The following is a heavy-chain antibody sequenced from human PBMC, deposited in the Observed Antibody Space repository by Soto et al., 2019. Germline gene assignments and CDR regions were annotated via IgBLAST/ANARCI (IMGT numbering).Heavy chain of an antibody. CDR2: INSDASDT. J-gene: IGHJ4*02. V-gene: IGHV3-74*01. CDR3: ALEERYVGNFDY. Sequence: VQLVESGGGLVQPGGSLRLSCAASGFTFSKHWMHWVRQAPGKGLVWVARINSDASDTASADSVKGRFTISRDNAKDTLYLQMNSLRIDDTAVYYCALEERYVGNFDYWGQGSPVTVSS. CDR1: GFTFSKHW. D-gene: IGHD1-1*01.